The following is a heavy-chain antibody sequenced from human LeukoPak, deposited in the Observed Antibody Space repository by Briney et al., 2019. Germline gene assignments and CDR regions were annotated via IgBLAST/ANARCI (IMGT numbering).Heavy chain of an antibody. CDR3: AHRIECTSCTGGGY. CDR2: IGSSGGDT. Sequence: PGGSLRLSCAASGFTFSSYAMSWVRQAPGKGLEWVSTIGSSGGDTYYADSVKGWFTISWDNSKNTLYLQMKSLRAEDTAVYFCAHRIECTSCTGGGYWGQGTLVTVSS. D-gene: IGHD2-2*01. J-gene: IGHJ4*02. V-gene: IGHV3-23*01. CDR1: GFTFSSYA.